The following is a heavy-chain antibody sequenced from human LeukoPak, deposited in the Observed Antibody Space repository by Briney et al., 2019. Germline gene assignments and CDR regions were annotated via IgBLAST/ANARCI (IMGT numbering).Heavy chain of an antibody. J-gene: IGHJ4*02. CDR2: IYSGGST. CDR3: AKDRKGYGGNGLPDY. CDR1: GFTVSSNY. D-gene: IGHD4-23*01. Sequence: GGSLRLSCAASGFTVSSNYMSWVRQAPGKGLEWVSVIYSGGSTYYADSVKGRFTISRDNSKNTLYLQMNSLRAEDTAVYYCAKDRKGYGGNGLPDYWGQGTLVTVSS. V-gene: IGHV3-66*01.